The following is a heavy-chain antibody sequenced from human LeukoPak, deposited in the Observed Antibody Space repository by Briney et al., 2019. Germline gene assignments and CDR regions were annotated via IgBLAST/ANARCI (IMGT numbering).Heavy chain of an antibody. D-gene: IGHD2/OR15-2a*01. J-gene: IGHJ4*02. CDR1: GGSISSSNYY. CDR3: ARPTSKLGSFDY. CDR2: IYHSGST. Sequence: SETLSLTCTVSGGSISSSNYYWGWIRQPPGKGLEWIGTIYHSGSTYYNPSLKSRISISVDTSKSQFSLKLRSVTAADTAVYYCARPTSKLGSFDYWGQGTLVTVSS. V-gene: IGHV4-39*01.